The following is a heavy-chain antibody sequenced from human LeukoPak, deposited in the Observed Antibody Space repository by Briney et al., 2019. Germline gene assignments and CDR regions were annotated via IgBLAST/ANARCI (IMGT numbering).Heavy chain of an antibody. D-gene: IGHD3-10*01. CDR1: GGTFSSYA. J-gene: IGHJ4*02. CDR3: ASGEELFQRNHFDY. V-gene: IGHV1-69*05. Sequence: SVKVSCKASGGTFSSYAISWVRQAPGQGLEWMGRIIPIFGTANYAQKFQGRVTITTDESTSTAYMELSSLRSEDTAVYYCASGEELFQRNHFDYWGQGTLVTVSS. CDR2: IIPIFGTA.